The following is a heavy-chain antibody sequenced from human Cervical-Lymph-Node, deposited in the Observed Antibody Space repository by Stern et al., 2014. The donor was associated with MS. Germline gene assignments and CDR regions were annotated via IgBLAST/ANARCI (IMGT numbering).Heavy chain of an antibody. J-gene: IGHJ6*02. V-gene: IGHV4-61*02. CDR1: GGSISSGSYY. CDR3: ARDCRLRYFDNYGMDV. D-gene: IGHD3-9*01. Sequence: QLQLQESGPGLVKPSQTLSLTCTVSGGSISSGSYYWSWIRQPAGKGLEXIGRIYTSGSTNYNPSLKSRVPISVDTSKNKFSLKLSFVTAADTAVYYCARDCRLRYFDNYGMDVWGQGTTVTVSS. CDR2: IYTSGST.